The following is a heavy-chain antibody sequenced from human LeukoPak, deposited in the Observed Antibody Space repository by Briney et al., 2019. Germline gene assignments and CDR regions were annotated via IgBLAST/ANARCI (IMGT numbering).Heavy chain of an antibody. CDR3: AGGRITIFGVVTLNWFDP. J-gene: IGHJ5*02. CDR2: IIPILGIA. Sequence: SVKVSCKASGGTFSSYAISWVRQAPGQGLEWMGRIIPILGIANYAQKFQGRVTITADKSTSTAYMELSSLRSEDTAVYYCAGGRITIFGVVTLNWFDPWGQGTLVTVSS. D-gene: IGHD3-3*01. CDR1: GGTFSSYA. V-gene: IGHV1-69*04.